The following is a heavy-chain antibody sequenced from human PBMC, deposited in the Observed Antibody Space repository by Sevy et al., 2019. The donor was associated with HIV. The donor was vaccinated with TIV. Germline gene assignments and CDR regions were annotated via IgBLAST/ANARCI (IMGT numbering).Heavy chain of an antibody. CDR1: GGSFSGYY. CDR3: ARGRGGSYPYYYYYGMDV. J-gene: IGHJ6*02. Sequence: SETLSLTCAVYGGSFSGYYWSWIRQPPGKGLEWIGEINHSGSTNYNPSLKSRVTISVDTSKNQCSLKLSPVTAADTAVYYCARGRGGSYPYYYYYGMDVWGQGTTVTVSS. D-gene: IGHD1-26*01. V-gene: IGHV4-34*01. CDR2: INHSGST.